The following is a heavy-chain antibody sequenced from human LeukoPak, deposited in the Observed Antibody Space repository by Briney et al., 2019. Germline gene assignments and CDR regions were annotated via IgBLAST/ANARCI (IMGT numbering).Heavy chain of an antibody. D-gene: IGHD4-17*01. CDR3: ARVLRKGPYGDGGYFYFFMDV. CDR2: IYYSGTT. CDR1: GGSISNYY. Sequence: SETLSLTCTVSGGSISNYYWNWIRQPPGKGLEWIGYIYYSGTTNYNPSLKSRVSMSVDTSKNQFSLKLSSVTPEDTAVYYCARVLRKGPYGDGGYFYFFMDVWGKGTTVTVSS. V-gene: IGHV4-59*12. J-gene: IGHJ6*03.